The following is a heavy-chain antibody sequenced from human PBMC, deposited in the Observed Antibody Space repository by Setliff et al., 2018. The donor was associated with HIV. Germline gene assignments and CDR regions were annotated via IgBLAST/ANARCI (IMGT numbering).Heavy chain of an antibody. J-gene: IGHJ6*02. CDR1: GDSISTYC. D-gene: IGHD3-10*01. Sequence: SETLSLTCTVSGDSISTYCWIWIRQPPGKGLEWIGNIYTSGSTNYNPSLKSRVTISVDTSKNQFSLKLSSVTAADTAVYYCARTFGDLKHYNYYYTIDVWGQGTTVTVSS. CDR3: ARTFGDLKHYNYYYTIDV. V-gene: IGHV4-4*09. CDR2: IYTSGST.